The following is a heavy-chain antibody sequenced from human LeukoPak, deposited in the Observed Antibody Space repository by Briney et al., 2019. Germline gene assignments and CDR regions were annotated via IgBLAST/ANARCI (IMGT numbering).Heavy chain of an antibody. V-gene: IGHV4-59*12. CDR1: GGSISSYY. CDR2: IYYTGST. D-gene: IGHD6-13*01. J-gene: IGHJ4*02. Sequence: SETLSLTCTVSGGSISSYYWSWIRQPPGKGLEWIGYIYYTGSTNYNPSLKSRVTISVDTSNNQFSLKLSSVTAADTAVYYCARGIPRQYSSSWYNYWGQGTLVTVSS. CDR3: ARGIPRQYSSSWYNY.